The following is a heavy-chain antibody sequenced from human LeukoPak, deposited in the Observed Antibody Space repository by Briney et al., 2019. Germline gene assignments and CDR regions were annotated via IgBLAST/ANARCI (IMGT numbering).Heavy chain of an antibody. CDR3: VKGYYDSSGYFLRYFGLDY. V-gene: IGHV3-53*05. Sequence: GGSLRLSCAASGFTISSNYMSWVRQAPGKGLEWVSVIYSGGSTYYADSVKGRFTISRDNSKNTLYLQMSSLRAEDTAVYYCVKGYYDSSGYFLRYFGLDYWGQGTLVTVSS. CDR2: IYSGGST. CDR1: GFTISSNY. D-gene: IGHD3-22*01. J-gene: IGHJ4*02.